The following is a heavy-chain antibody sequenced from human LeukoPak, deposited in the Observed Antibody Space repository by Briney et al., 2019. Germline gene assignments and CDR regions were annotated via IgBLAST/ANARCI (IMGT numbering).Heavy chain of an antibody. CDR2: IYHSGST. Sequence: SQTLSLTCTVSGGSISSGDYYWTWIRQPPGKGLEWIGYIYHSGSTHYNSSLKSRLTISVDTSKNLFSPKLSSVTAADTAVYYCARGLRGIMIRGAITDLNWFDAWGQGTLVIVSS. D-gene: IGHD3-10*01. CDR3: ARGLRGIMIRGAITDLNWFDA. CDR1: GGSISSGDYY. J-gene: IGHJ5*02. V-gene: IGHV4-30-4*01.